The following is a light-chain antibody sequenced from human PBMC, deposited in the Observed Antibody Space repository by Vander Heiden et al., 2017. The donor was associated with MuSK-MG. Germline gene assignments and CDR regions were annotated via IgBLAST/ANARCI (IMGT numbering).Light chain of an antibody. V-gene: IGKV3-20*01. J-gene: IGKJ4*01. Sequence: EIVLTQSPGTLSLSPGERATLSCRASQSVSSTYLAWYQQKPGQSPRLLIYGASTRATGIPDRFSGSGSGTDFTLTISRLEPEDFAVYYCQQYGGSLTFGGGTKVGIK. CDR2: GAS. CDR1: QSVSSTY. CDR3: QQYGGSLT.